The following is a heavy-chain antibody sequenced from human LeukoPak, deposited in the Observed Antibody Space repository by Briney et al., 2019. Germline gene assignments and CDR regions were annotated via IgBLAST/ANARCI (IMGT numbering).Heavy chain of an antibody. CDR2: IYSGGST. CDR3: AREARCSSTSCYALDY. D-gene: IGHD2-2*01. CDR1: GFAFGSYA. Sequence: PGTSLRLSCEASGFAFGSYAMHWVRQAPGKGLEWVSVIYSGGSTYYADSVKGRFTISRDNAKNSLYLQMNSLRAEDTAVYYCAREARCSSTSCYALDYWGQGTLVTVSS. V-gene: IGHV3-66*01. J-gene: IGHJ4*02.